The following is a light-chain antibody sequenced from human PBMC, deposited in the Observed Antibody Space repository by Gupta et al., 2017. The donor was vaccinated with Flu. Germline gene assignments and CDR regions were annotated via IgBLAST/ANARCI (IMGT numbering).Light chain of an antibody. CDR3: SSDTSSNNMEV. V-gene: IGLV2-14*01. CDR1: SNASGQCNY. J-gene: IGLJ2*01. CDR2: VVV. Sequence: TISITVTSNASGQCNYVSCYQHYPGTAPKFIIYVVVSRPSGVSTSFSASKSGNTASLTIAGLHAEVEADYYCSSDTSSNNMEVFGGGTKLTVL.